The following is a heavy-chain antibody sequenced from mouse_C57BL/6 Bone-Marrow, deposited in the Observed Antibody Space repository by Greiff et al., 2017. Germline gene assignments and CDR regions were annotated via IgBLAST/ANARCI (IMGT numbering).Heavy chain of an antibody. CDR1: GYTFTDYY. D-gene: IGHD4-1*01. CDR3: ASPNWAWFAY. J-gene: IGHJ3*01. Sequence: EVQLQQSGPELVKPGASVKISCKASGYTFTDYYMNWVKQSHGKSLEWIGDINPNNGGTSYNQKFKGKATLTVDKSSSTAYMALRSLTSEDSAVYYCASPNWAWFAYWGQGTLVTVSA. CDR2: INPNNGGT. V-gene: IGHV1-26*01.